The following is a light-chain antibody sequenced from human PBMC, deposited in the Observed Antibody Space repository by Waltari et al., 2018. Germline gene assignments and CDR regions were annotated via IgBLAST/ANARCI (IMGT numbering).Light chain of an antibody. J-gene: IGLJ2*01. Sequence: QCALTQPASVSGSPGQSITIPCTGTSSDVGSYNLVSWYQQHPGKAPKRMIYEASKRPSGVSNRFSGSKSGNTASLTISGLQAEDEADYYCSSYAGNCNLVVFGGGTKLTVL. CDR3: SSYAGNCNLVV. CDR2: EAS. V-gene: IGLV2-23*01. CDR1: SSDVGSYNL.